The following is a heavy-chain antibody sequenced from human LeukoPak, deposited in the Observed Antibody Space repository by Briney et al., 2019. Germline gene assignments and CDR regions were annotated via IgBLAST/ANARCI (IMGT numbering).Heavy chain of an antibody. V-gene: IGHV3-21*01. CDR2: ISSSSSYI. CDR3: ARDPINIATAANGFDY. D-gene: IGHD6-13*01. CDR1: GFTFNTYS. Sequence: GGSLRLSCAASGFTFNTYSMNWVRQAPGRGLEWVSSISSSSSYIYYADSVKGRFTISRDNAKNSLYLQMNSLRVEDTAVYYCARDPINIATAANGFDYWGQGTLVTVSS. J-gene: IGHJ4*02.